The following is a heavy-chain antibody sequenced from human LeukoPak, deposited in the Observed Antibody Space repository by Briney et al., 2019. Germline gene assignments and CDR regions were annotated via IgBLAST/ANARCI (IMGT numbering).Heavy chain of an antibody. CDR3: ARRRVTGNWFDP. V-gene: IGHV3-13*01. CDR1: GFTFSSYD. D-gene: IGHD7-27*01. CDR2: IGTAGDT. Sequence: PGGSLRLSCAASGFTFSSYDMHWVRQATGKGLEWVSAIGTAGDTYYPGSVKGRFTISRENAKNSLYLQMNSLRAEDTAVYYCARRRVTGNWFDPWGQGTLVTVSS. J-gene: IGHJ5*02.